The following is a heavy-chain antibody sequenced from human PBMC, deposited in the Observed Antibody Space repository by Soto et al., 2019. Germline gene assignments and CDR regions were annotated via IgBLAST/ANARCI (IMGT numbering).Heavy chain of an antibody. D-gene: IGHD2-15*01. CDR3: ARDIGCSGGSCYAYGMDV. J-gene: IGHJ6*02. CDR1: GFTFSGYS. Sequence: EVQLVESGGGLVQPGGSLRLSCAASGFTFSGYSMNWVRQAPGKGLEWVSYISSSSRTIYYADSVKGRFTISRDNANNSLYLQMNSLRDEDTAVYYCARDIGCSGGSCYAYGMDVWGQGNTVTVSS. V-gene: IGHV3-48*02. CDR2: ISSSSRTI.